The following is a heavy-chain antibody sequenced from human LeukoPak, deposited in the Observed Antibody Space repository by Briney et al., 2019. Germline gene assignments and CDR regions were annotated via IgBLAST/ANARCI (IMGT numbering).Heavy chain of an antibody. J-gene: IGHJ6*03. CDR1: GFTFGTFD. CDR3: AKEGWLRLNPYYYYYMDV. CDR2: ISGSGGST. Sequence: GGSLRLSCAASGFTFGTFDMSWVRQAPGKGLEWVSAISGSGGSTYYADSVKGRFTISRDNSKNTLYLQMNSLRAEDTAVYYCAKEGWLRLNPYYYYYMDVWGKGTTVTVSS. D-gene: IGHD5-12*01. V-gene: IGHV3-23*01.